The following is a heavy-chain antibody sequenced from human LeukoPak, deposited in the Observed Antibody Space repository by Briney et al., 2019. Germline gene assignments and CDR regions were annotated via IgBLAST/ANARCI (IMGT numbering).Heavy chain of an antibody. CDR1: GYTFTSYY. V-gene: IGHV1-24*01. Sequence: ASVKVSCKASGYTFTSYYMHWVRQAPGKGLEWMGGFDPEDGETIYAQKFQGRVTMTEDTSTDTAYMELSSLRSEDTAVYYCATDLGYCTNGVCDYWGQGTLVTVSS. D-gene: IGHD2-8*01. J-gene: IGHJ4*02. CDR3: ATDLGYCTNGVCDY. CDR2: FDPEDGET.